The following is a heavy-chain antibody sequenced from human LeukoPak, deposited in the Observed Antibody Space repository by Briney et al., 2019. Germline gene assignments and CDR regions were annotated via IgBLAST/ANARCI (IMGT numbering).Heavy chain of an antibody. Sequence: GGSLRLSCATSGFTVSDKYMTWVRQAPGKGLEWVSVIYDDGSTFYADSVRGGFTISRDNTESTLYLQMHSLRAEDTAVYCCARVQDTGLFRWYWGQGTLVTVSS. J-gene: IGHJ4*02. CDR2: IYDDGST. V-gene: IGHV3-66*01. CDR3: ARVQDTGLFRWY. CDR1: GFTVSDKY. D-gene: IGHD2-21*01.